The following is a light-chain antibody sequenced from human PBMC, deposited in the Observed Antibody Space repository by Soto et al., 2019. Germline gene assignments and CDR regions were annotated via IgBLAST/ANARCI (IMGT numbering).Light chain of an antibody. V-gene: IGLV3-21*02. Sequence: SYELTQPPSVSVAPGQTASITGGGNNIGTKSVHWYQQRPGQAPVLVVYDNSVRPSGIPERFSGSNSGNTATLTISRVEAGDEADYYCQLWNIGSDHPGVFGGGTKLTVL. J-gene: IGLJ3*02. CDR3: QLWNIGSDHPGV. CDR2: DNS. CDR1: NIGTKS.